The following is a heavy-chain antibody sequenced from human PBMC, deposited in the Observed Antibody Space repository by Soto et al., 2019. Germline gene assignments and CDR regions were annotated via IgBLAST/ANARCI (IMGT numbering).Heavy chain of an antibody. J-gene: IGHJ3*02. CDR1: GGSLSSYY. V-gene: IGHV4-59*08. D-gene: IGHD6-13*01. CDR2: IYFTGST. CDR3: ARHYRSNWYGAFEI. Sequence: QVQLQESGPGLVKPSETLSLICTVSGGSLSSYYWSWIRQPPGKGLEWIGYIYFTGSTNYNPSLKSRVTISVDNSKNHFSLNLSSVTAADTAVYYCARHYRSNWYGAFEIWGQGTMVTVSS.